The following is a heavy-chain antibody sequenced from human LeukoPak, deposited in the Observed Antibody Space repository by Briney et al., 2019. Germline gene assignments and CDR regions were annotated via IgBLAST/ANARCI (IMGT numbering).Heavy chain of an antibody. V-gene: IGHV4-39*02. J-gene: IGHJ4*02. D-gene: IGHD5-12*01. CDR1: GVSISSTTYY. CDR2: IYYSGST. Sequence: SETLSLTCTISGVSISSTTYYWGWIRQPPGKGLEWIGSIYYSGSTYCNPSLKSRVTISVDTSKNQFSLKLSSVTAADMAVYYCARDGGYDWVRDYWGQGTLVTVSS. CDR3: ARDGGYDWVRDY.